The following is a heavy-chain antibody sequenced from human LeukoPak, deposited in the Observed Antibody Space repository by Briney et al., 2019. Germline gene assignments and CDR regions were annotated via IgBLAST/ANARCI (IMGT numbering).Heavy chain of an antibody. Sequence: ASVKVSCKASGYTFTGYYMHWVRQAPGHGLEWMGRINPNSGGTNYAQKFQGRVTMTRDTSISTAYMELSRLRSDDTAVYYCARDESGYDFAYWGQGTLVTVSS. CDR3: ARDESGYDFAY. V-gene: IGHV1-2*06. D-gene: IGHD5-12*01. CDR2: INPNSGGT. CDR1: GYTFTGYY. J-gene: IGHJ4*02.